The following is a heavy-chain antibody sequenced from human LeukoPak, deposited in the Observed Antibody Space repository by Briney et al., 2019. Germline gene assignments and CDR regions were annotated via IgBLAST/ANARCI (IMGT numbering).Heavy chain of an antibody. Sequence: GGSLRLSCAAPGFTLSSYWMHWVRQAPGEGLGWVSHINSDGTSTTYADSVKGRFTISRDNAKNTLYLQMNSLRAEDTAVYYCARDSLSWSYYFDYWGQGTLVTVSS. CDR3: ARDSLSWSYYFDY. V-gene: IGHV3-74*01. CDR1: GFTLSSYW. CDR2: INSDGTST. J-gene: IGHJ4*02. D-gene: IGHD3-16*02.